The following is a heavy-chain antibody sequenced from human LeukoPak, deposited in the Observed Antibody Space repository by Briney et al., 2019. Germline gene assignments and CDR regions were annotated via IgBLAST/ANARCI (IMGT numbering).Heavy chain of an antibody. V-gene: IGHV3-7*01. Sequence: GGSLRLSCAASGFTFSSYWMHWVRQAPGKGLEWVASIMQDGSVKYYVDPVKGRFTISRDNAKNSLYLQMNSLRVEDTAVYYCAKGYCSGGSCSRGYWGQGTLVTVSS. CDR3: AKGYCSGGSCSRGY. CDR2: IMQDGSVK. D-gene: IGHD2-15*01. J-gene: IGHJ4*02. CDR1: GFTFSSYW.